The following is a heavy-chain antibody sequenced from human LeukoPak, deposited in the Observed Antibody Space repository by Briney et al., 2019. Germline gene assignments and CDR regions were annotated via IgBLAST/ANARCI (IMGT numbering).Heavy chain of an antibody. CDR3: AKDITMVRGVILDY. J-gene: IGHJ4*02. CDR1: GFTFDDYA. Sequence: PGGSLRLSCAASGFTFDDYAMHWVRQAPGKGLEWVSGISWNSGSIGYADSVKGRFTISRDNAKNSLYLQMNSLRAEDTALYYCAKDITMVRGVILDYWGQGTLVTVSS. D-gene: IGHD3-10*01. CDR2: ISWNSGSI. V-gene: IGHV3-9*01.